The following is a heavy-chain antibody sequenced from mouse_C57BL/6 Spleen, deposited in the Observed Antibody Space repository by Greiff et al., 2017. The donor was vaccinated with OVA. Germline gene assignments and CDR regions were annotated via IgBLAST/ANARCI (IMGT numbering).Heavy chain of an antibody. D-gene: IGHD2-5*01. V-gene: IGHV3-6*01. CDR2: ISYDGSN. CDR1: GYSITSGYY. CDR3: ARERDYYSNHRGAMDD. J-gene: IGHJ4*01. Sequence: EVQLQESGPGLVKPSQSLSLTCSVTGYSITSGYYWNWIRQFPGNKLEWMGYISYDGSNNYNPSLKNRISITRDTSKNQFFLKLNSVTTEDTATYYCARERDYYSNHRGAMDDWGQGTSVTVSS.